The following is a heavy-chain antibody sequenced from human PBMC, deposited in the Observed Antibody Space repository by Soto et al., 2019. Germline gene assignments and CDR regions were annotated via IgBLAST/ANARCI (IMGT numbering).Heavy chain of an antibody. J-gene: IGHJ3*02. D-gene: IGHD6-6*01. CDR2: ISSSSSYI. CDR3: ARIQLGYDAFDI. Sequence: PGGSLRLSCAASGFTFSSYSMNWVRQAPGKGLEWVSSISSSSSYIYYADSVKGRFTISRDNAKNSLYLQMNSLRAEDTAVYHSARIQLGYDAFDIWGQGTMVTVSS. V-gene: IGHV3-21*01. CDR1: GFTFSSYS.